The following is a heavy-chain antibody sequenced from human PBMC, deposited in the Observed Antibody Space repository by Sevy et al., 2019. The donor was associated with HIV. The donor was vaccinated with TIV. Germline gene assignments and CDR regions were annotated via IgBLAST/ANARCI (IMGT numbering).Heavy chain of an antibody. V-gene: IGHV4-39*01. CDR1: GGSISSSSYY. CDR2: IYYSGST. D-gene: IGHD3-22*01. CDR3: ARQMDSPTYYYDSSGHDAYYFDY. Sequence: SETLSLTCTVSGGSISSSSYYWGWIRQPTGKGLEWIGSIYYSGSTYYNPSLKSRVTISVDTSKNQFSLKLSSVTAADTALYYCARQMDSPTYYYDSSGHDAYYFDYWGQGTLVTVSS. J-gene: IGHJ4*02.